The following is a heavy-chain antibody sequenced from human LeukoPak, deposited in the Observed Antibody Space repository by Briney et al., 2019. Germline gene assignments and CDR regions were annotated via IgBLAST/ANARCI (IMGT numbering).Heavy chain of an antibody. D-gene: IGHD2-2*01. CDR2: INDVSSDI. Sequence: PGGSLRLSCAASGFTFSLYAMNWVRQAPGKGLEWVSYINDVSSDIHYAGSVRGRFTISRDDARKTLYLQLSSLRVEDTAVYYCARDTFQPGLIDSWGQGTLATVSS. J-gene: IGHJ4*02. V-gene: IGHV3-21*05. CDR1: GFTFSLYA. CDR3: ARDTFQPGLIDS.